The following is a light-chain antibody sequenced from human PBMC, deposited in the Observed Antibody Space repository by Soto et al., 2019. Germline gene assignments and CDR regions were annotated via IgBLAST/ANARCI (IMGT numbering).Light chain of an antibody. CDR1: QTISTY. V-gene: IGKV1-39*01. J-gene: IGKJ4*01. CDR3: QQSYNTPST. Sequence: DIQMTQSPSSLSASVGDRVTITCRASQTISTYLHWYQQKPGRAPKLLIYTASSLQSGVPSRFSGRGSGTDFTLTISSLQPEDIATYYCQQSYNTPSTFGGGTKVEIK. CDR2: TAS.